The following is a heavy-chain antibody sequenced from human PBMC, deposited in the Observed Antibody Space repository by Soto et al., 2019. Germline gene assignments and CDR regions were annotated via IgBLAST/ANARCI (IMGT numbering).Heavy chain of an antibody. V-gene: IGHV1-69*04. CDR2: IIPSFNKV. CDR3: ARSTIFGVIIGPMDV. J-gene: IGHJ6*02. CDR1: GGTFSSYA. D-gene: IGHD3-3*01. Sequence: SVKVSCKASGGTFSSYAVTWVRHAPGQGLEWMATIIPSFNKVNYAQKFQDRVTIIADKSTSIAYMELSSLKSEDTALYYCARSTIFGVIIGPMDVWGQGTTVTVSS.